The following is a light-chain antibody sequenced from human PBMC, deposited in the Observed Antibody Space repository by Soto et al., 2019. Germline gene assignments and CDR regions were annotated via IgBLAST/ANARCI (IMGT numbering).Light chain of an antibody. V-gene: IGKV2-28*01. J-gene: IGKJ5*01. CDR2: LGS. CDR3: MQALQTPQVT. Sequence: DIVMTQSPLSLPVTPGEPASISCMSSQSHVHSNGYNYLEWYLQKPGQSPQLLIYLGSNRASGVPDRFSGSGSGTDFTLKISRVEAEDVGVYYCMQALQTPQVTFGQGTRLEI. CDR1: QSHVHSNGYNY.